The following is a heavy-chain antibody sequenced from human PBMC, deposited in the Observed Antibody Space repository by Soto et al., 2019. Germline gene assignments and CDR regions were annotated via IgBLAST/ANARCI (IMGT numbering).Heavy chain of an antibody. Sequence: SETLSLTCTVSGGSISSHYWSWVRQAPGKGLEWIGHIYYRGSTSYNPSLRSRSTISVDTTNNQFSLKLNSVTTADTAVYYCARDGREASGMDVWGQGTKVTVSS. CDR2: IYYRGST. CDR1: GGSISSHY. V-gene: IGHV4-59*11. D-gene: IGHD1-26*01. CDR3: ARDGREASGMDV. J-gene: IGHJ6*02.